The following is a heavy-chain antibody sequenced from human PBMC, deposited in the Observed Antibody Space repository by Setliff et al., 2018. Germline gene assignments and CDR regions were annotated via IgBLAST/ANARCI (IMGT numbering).Heavy chain of an antibody. CDR3: ARDLRYFDWLIESWYFDL. CDR2: IIHSGST. CDR1: GGSFSGSY. Sequence: PSETLSLTCAVYGGSFSGSYWSWIRQPPGKRLEWIGEIIHSGSTNYNPSLKSRVTISVDTSKNQFSLKLSSVTAADTAVYYCARDLRYFDWLIESWYFDLWGRGTLVTVSS. V-gene: IGHV4-34*12. D-gene: IGHD3-9*01. J-gene: IGHJ2*01.